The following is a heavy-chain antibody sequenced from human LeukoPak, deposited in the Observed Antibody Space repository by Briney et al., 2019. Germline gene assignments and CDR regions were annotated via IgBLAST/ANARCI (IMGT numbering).Heavy chain of an antibody. CDR3: ARGLQDYYALDV. V-gene: IGHV3-74*01. CDR2: IYIDGTTI. J-gene: IGHJ6*02. CDR1: GFIFSNYW. Sequence: GGSLRLSCAASGFIFSNYWMHWVRQAPGKGLVWVSRIYIDGTTIDYADSVKGRFTISRDNAKNTLYLQMDSLRAEDTAVYHCARGLQDYYALDVWGQGTTVTVSS. D-gene: IGHD5-24*01.